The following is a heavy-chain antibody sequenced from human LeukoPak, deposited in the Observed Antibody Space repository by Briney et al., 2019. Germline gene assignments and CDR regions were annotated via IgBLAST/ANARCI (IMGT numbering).Heavy chain of an antibody. CDR2: IYYSGST. CDR1: GGSISSGGYY. D-gene: IGHD3-9*01. CDR3: ARDRPYYDILTGYYRPGGDFDY. Sequence: PSETLSLTCTVSGGSISSGGYYWSWIRQHPGKGLEWIGYIYYSGSTYYNPSLKSRVTISVDTSKNQFSLKLSSVTAADTAVYYCARDRPYYDILTGYYRPGGDFDYWSQGTLVTVSS. J-gene: IGHJ4*02. V-gene: IGHV4-31*03.